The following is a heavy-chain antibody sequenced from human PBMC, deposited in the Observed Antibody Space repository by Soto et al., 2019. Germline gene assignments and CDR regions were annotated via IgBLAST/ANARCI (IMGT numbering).Heavy chain of an antibody. CDR2: IYYNGNT. Sequence: ASETLSLTCTVSGGSISNHYCSWIRQPPGKGLEWIGYIYYNGNTNYNPSLKSRVTMSVDTSKNQFSLKLSSVTAADTAVYYCARSNWYSEYWGQEPWSPSPQ. J-gene: IGHJ4*01. CDR3: ARSNWYSEY. V-gene: IGHV4-59*11. CDR1: GGSISNHY. D-gene: IGHD7-27*01.